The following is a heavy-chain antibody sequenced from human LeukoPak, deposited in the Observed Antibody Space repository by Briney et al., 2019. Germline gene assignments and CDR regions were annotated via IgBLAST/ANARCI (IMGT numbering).Heavy chain of an antibody. CDR2: INPNSGGT. D-gene: IGHD5-18*01. CDR1: GYTFTGYY. CDR3: AKLTQKGYSYIS. Sequence: ASVKVSCKASGYTFTGYYMHWVRQAPGQGLEWMGWINPNSGGTNYAQKFQGRVTMTRDTSISTAYMELSRLRSDDTAVYYCAKLTQKGYSYISWGQGTLVTVSS. V-gene: IGHV1-2*02. J-gene: IGHJ4*02.